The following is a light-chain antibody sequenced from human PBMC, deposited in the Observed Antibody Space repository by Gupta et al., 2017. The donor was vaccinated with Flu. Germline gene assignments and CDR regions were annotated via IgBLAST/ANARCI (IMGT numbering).Light chain of an antibody. CDR1: SSDVGGYNY. CDR3: CSYAASYTRV. V-gene: IGLV2-11*01. CDR2: DVN. J-gene: IGLJ2*01. Sequence: QSALTQPRSVSGSPGQSVTISCTGTSSDVGGYNYVSWYQQHPGKAPKLMIYDVNKRPSGVPYRFSGSKSGDTASLTISGLQAEDEADYCCCSYAASYTRVFGGGTKLTVL.